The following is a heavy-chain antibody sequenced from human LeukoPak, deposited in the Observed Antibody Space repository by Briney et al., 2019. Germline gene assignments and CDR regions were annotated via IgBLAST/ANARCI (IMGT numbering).Heavy chain of an antibody. V-gene: IGHV4-4*02. Sequence: PSETLSLTCAVSGGSISSSNWWSWVRQPPGKGLEWTGEIYHSGSTNYNPSLKSRVTISVDKSKNQFSLKLSSVTAADTAVYYCARQRQWPYYFDYWGQGTLVTVSS. CDR2: IYHSGST. CDR3: ARQRQWPYYFDY. D-gene: IGHD6-19*01. J-gene: IGHJ4*02. CDR1: GGSISSSNW.